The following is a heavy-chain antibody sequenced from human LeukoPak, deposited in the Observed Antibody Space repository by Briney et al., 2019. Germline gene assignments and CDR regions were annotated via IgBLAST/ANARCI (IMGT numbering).Heavy chain of an antibody. J-gene: IGHJ4*02. CDR3: ARPPYSGGWYLMF. CDR2: VRQDGSET. CDR1: GFTFSNYW. V-gene: IGHV3-7*01. D-gene: IGHD6-19*01. Sequence: GGSLRLSCAASGFTFSNYWMSWVRQPPGKGLEWVANVRQDGSETYYVDSVKGRFTISRDNTKNSLYLQMNSLIAEDTAVYYCARPPYSGGWYLMFWGQGTLVTVSS.